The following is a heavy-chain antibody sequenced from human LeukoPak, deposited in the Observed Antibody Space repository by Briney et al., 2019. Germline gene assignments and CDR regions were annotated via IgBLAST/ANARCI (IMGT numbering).Heavy chain of an antibody. CDR1: GFTFSDYY. J-gene: IGHJ6*02. CDR2: ISSSSSYT. CDR3: ARASYSSAWYNYYYYGMDV. D-gene: IGHD6-19*01. Sequence: KTGGSLRLSCAASGFTFSDYYMSWIRQAPGKGLEWVSYISSSSSYTNYADSVKGRFTISRDNAKNSLYLQMNSLRAEDTAVYYCARASYSSAWYNYYYYGMDVWGQGTTVTVSS. V-gene: IGHV3-11*05.